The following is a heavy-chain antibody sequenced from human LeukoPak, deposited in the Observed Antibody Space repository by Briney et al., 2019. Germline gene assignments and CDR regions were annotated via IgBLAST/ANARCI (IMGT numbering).Heavy chain of an antibody. J-gene: IGHJ4*02. V-gene: IGHV3-23*01. Sequence: PGGSLRLSCAASGFTFSSYAMSWVRQAPGKGLEWVSAISGSGGSTYHADSVKGRFTISRDNSKNTLFLQMNSLRAEDTAVYYCAKDPMYYGSGSNYFDYWGQGTLVTVSS. CDR2: ISGSGGST. D-gene: IGHD3-10*01. CDR1: GFTFSSYA. CDR3: AKDPMYYGSGSNYFDY.